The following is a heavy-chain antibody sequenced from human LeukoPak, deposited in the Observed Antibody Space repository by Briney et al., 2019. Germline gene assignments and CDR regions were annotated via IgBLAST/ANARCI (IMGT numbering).Heavy chain of an antibody. CDR3: ARELATGWELGDYFDY. CDR1: GYTFTSYG. Sequence: ASVKVSCKASGYTFTSYGISWVRQAPGQGLEWMGWISAYNGNTNYAQKLQGRVTMTTDTSTSTAYMELRSLRSDDTAVYYCARELATGWELGDYFDYWGQGTLVTVSS. D-gene: IGHD7-27*01. V-gene: IGHV1-18*01. CDR2: ISAYNGNT. J-gene: IGHJ4*02.